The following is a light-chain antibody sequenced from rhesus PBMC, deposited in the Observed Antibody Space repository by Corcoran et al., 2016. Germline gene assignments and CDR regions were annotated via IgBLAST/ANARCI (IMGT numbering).Light chain of an antibody. CDR3: LKYSSSPLYS. CDR1: QSISSW. Sequence: DIQMTQSPSSLSASVGDTVTITCRASQSISSWLDWYQQKPGKAPKLLIYTASRLQSGVPSRFSGSGSGTDFTLTISSLQPEDFATYYCLKYSSSPLYSFGQGTKVEIK. CDR2: TAS. V-gene: IGKV1-22*01. J-gene: IGKJ2*01.